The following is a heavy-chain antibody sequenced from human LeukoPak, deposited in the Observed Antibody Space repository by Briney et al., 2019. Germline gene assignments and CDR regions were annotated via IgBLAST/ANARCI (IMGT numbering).Heavy chain of an antibody. D-gene: IGHD5-12*01. Sequence: ASVKVSCKASGYTFTGYYIHWVRQAPGQGLEWMGWSNPNNGDTNFDPKFQGRLTLSRDTSISTAYMELGRLRSDDTAVYYCARIKWSAANDWGQGTLVTVSS. CDR3: ARIKWSAAND. J-gene: IGHJ4*02. CDR2: SNPNNGDT. CDR1: GYTFTGYY. V-gene: IGHV1-2*02.